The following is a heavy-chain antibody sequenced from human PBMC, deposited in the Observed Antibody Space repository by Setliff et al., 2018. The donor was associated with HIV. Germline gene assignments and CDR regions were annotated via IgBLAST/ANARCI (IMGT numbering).Heavy chain of an antibody. CDR1: GDTFSRYA. CDR2: IIPIFDAS. J-gene: IGHJ4*02. Sequence: ASVKVSCKASGDTFSRYAISWVRQAPGQGLEWMGRIIPIFDASNYAQKFQGRVTITADKSTSTAYMELSSLRSEDTAVYYCAREFSGWYGGNYFDYWGQGTLVTVSS. V-gene: IGHV1-69*06. D-gene: IGHD6-19*01. CDR3: AREFSGWYGGNYFDY.